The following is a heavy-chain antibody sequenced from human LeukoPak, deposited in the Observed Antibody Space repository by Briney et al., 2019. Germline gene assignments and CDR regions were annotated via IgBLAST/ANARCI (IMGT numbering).Heavy chain of an antibody. Sequence: GGSLRLSCEASGFIFSSHEMNWVRQSPGKGLEWLSYISGDGTTIYYEDSVKGRFTISRDNAKKSLSLQMNSLRVEDTAVYYCVRRESSGFFYYFDHWGQEVLVTVSS. CDR3: VRRESSGFFYYFDH. J-gene: IGHJ4*02. D-gene: IGHD3-22*01. V-gene: IGHV3-48*03. CDR2: ISGDGTTI. CDR1: GFIFSSHE.